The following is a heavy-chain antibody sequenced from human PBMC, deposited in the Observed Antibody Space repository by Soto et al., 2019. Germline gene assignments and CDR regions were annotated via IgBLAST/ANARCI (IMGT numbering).Heavy chain of an antibody. J-gene: IGHJ5*02. V-gene: IGHV4-39*01. CDR1: GGSISSSSYY. CDR3: ARLLRFGELPPPWFDP. Sequence: PSETLSLTCTVSGGSISSSSYYWGWIRQPPGKGLEWIGSIYYSGSTYYNPSLKGRVTISVDTSKNQFSLKLSSVTAADTAVYYCARLLRFGELPPPWFDPWGQGTLVTVSS. CDR2: IYYSGST. D-gene: IGHD3-10*01.